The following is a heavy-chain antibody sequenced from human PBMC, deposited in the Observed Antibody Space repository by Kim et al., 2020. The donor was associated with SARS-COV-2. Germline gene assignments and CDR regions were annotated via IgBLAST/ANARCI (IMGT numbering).Heavy chain of an antibody. J-gene: IGHJ3*01. D-gene: IGHD1-1*01. CDR2: IRSKANTLSS. CDR1: GFTFSDSA. CDR3: TRGPGTTLAACDA. V-gene: IGHV3-73*01. Sequence: GGSLRLSCAASGFTFSDSAMHWVRQASGKGLEWVSRIRSKANTLSSADSVTVRGTITISRDDTSHKPHLQMNSPKTEDTAVYYCTRGPGTTLAACDA.